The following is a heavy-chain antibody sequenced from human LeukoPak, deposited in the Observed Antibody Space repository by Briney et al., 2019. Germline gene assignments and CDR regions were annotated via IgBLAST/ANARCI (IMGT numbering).Heavy chain of an antibody. Sequence: GGSLRLSCAASGFTFSDYYMSWIRQAPGQGLEWVSCISTSSTYTYYADSVKGRFTISRDNSENTLYLQMNTLRAEDTAVYYCAKDGSSGWTRSFDYWGQGTLVTVSS. D-gene: IGHD6-19*01. J-gene: IGHJ4*02. CDR3: AKDGSSGWTRSFDY. V-gene: IGHV3-11*05. CDR1: GFTFSDYY. CDR2: ISTSSTYT.